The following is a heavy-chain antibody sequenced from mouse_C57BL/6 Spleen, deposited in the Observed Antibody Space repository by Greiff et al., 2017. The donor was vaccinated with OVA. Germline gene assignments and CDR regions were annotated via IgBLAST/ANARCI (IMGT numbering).Heavy chain of an antibody. D-gene: IGHD1-1*01. CDR1: GYTFTSYW. J-gene: IGHJ1*03. V-gene: IGHV1-61*01. Sequence: QVQLQQPGAELVRPGSSVKLSCKASGYTFTSYWMDWVKQRPGQGLEWIGNIYPSDSETHYNQKFKDKATLTVDKSSSTAYMQLSSLTSEDSAVYYCARENYYGNFDVWGTGTTVTVSS. CDR3: ARENYYGNFDV. CDR2: IYPSDSET.